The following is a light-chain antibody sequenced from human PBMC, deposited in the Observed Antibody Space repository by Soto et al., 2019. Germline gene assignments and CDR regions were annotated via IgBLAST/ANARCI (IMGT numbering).Light chain of an antibody. CDR3: QQYGSSRWT. CDR1: QSISSN. V-gene: IGKV3-20*01. CDR2: GAA. Sequence: EIVMTQSPATLSVSPVERATLSCRANQSISSNLAWYQQKPGQAPRLLIYGAATRATGIPDRFSGSGSGTDFTLTISRLEPEDFAVYYCQQYGSSRWTFGQGTKVDIK. J-gene: IGKJ1*01.